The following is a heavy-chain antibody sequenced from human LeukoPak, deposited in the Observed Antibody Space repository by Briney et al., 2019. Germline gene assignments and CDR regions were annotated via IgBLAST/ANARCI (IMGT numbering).Heavy chain of an antibody. V-gene: IGHV4-39*01. CDR2: IDNSGNS. Sequence: PETLSLTCSVSGGFISSSSYYWGWIRQPPGKGLEWIGSIDNSGNSYYNPSLKSRVTISADMSKNQFSFKLTSVTAADTAVYYCARRLAVAGMGSDSWGQGTLVTVSS. CDR3: ARRLAVAGMGSDS. J-gene: IGHJ4*02. D-gene: IGHD6-19*01. CDR1: GGFISSSSYY.